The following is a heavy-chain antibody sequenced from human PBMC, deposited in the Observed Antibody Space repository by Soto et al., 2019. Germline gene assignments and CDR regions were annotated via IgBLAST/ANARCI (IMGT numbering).Heavy chain of an antibody. CDR1: GYTLTELS. CDR3: ATSIAAAGKGYYYYGMDV. D-gene: IGHD6-13*01. CDR2: FDPEDGET. J-gene: IGHJ6*02. V-gene: IGHV1-24*01. Sequence: ASVKVSCKVSGYTLTELSMHWVRQAPGKGLEWMGGFDPEDGETIYAQKFQGRVTMTEDTSTDTAYMELSSLRSEDTAVYYCATSIAAAGKGYYYYGMDVWGQGTTVTVSS.